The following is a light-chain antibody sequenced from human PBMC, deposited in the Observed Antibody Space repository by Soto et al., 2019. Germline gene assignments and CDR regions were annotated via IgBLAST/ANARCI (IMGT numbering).Light chain of an antibody. V-gene: IGKV3-20*01. J-gene: IGKJ1*01. CDR2: DAS. CDR1: QSVGNNF. CDR3: HQYGTSPQT. Sequence: EIVLTQSPDTLSLSPGARATLSCRASQSVGNNFVAWYHHKPGQAPTLLIYDASSRASGLPDRFSGSGSETDFTLTVSRLELEDFAVYVCHQYGTSPQTFGQGSKVEI.